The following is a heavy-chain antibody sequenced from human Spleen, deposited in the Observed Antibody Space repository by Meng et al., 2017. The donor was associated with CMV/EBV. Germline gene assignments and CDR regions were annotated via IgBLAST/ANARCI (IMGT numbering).Heavy chain of an antibody. D-gene: IGHD6-13*01. CDR3: ARTYSRNWAFDF. V-gene: IGHV4-59*01. Sequence: SETLSLTCTVSSGSISSSYWSWIRQPPGKGLEWIGYVFDSGSTNYNPALKSRATISGDTSKNQFSLRLRSVTAADTAVYYCARTYSRNWAFDFWGQGTLVTVSS. CDR1: SGSISSSY. CDR2: VFDSGST. J-gene: IGHJ4*02.